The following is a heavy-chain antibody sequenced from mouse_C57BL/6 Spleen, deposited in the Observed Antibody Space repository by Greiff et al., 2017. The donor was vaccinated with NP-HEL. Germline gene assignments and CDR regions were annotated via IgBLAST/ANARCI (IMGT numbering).Heavy chain of an antibody. J-gene: IGHJ3*01. CDR2: IDPNSGGT. D-gene: IGHD2-2*01. CDR3: ARAISRLAPFAY. Sequence: QVQLQQPGAELVKPGASVKLSCKASGYTFTSYWMHWVKQRPGRGLEWIGRIDPNSGGTKYNEKFKSKATLTVDKPSSTAYMQLRSLTSEDYAVDYCARAISRLAPFAYWGQGTLVTVSA. CDR1: GYTFTSYW. V-gene: IGHV1-72*01.